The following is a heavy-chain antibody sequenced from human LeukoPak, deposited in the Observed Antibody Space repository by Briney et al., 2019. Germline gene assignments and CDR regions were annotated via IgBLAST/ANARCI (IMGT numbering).Heavy chain of an antibody. CDR1: GYAFTGSY. CDR3: ARVGAVDQKNAFDI. CDR2: INPNSGGT. J-gene: IGHJ3*02. V-gene: IGHV1-2*04. D-gene: IGHD1-26*01. Sequence: VASVKVSCKAAGYAFTGSYIHWVRQSPGQGLEWMGWINPNSGGTNYAQKFQGWVTMTRDTSISTAYMELSRLRSDDTAVYYCARVGAVDQKNAFDIWGQGTMVTVSS.